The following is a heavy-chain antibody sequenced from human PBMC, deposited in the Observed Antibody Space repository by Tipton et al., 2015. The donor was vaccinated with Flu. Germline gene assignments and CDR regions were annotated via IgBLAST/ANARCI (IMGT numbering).Heavy chain of an antibody. CDR2: IYTSGST. D-gene: IGHD3-10*01. V-gene: IGHV4-61*02. Sequence: TLSLTCTVSGGSISSGSYYWSWIRQPAGKGLEWIGRIYTSGSTNYNPSPKSRVTISVDTSKNQFSPKLSSVTAADTAVYYCARERDVFLWFGELGYFDYWGQGTLVTVSS. CDR1: GGSISSGSYY. CDR3: ARERDVFLWFGELGYFDY. J-gene: IGHJ4*02.